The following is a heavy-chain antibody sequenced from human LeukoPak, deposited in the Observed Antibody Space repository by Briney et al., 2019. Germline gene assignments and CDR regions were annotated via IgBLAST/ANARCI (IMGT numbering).Heavy chain of an antibody. V-gene: IGHV3-49*04. CDR2: IRSKAYGGTT. CDR3: TRGLWWALRGYYYYMDV. Sequence: GGSLRLSCTASGFTFGDYAMSWVRQAPGKGLGWVGFIRSKAYGGTTEYAASVKGRFTISRDDSKSIAYLQMNSLKTEDAAVYYCTRGLWWALRGYYYYMDVWGKGTTVTVSS. CDR1: GFTFGDYA. J-gene: IGHJ6*03. D-gene: IGHD4/OR15-4a*01.